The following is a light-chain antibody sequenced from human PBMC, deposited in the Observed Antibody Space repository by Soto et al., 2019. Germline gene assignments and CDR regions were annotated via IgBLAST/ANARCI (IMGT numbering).Light chain of an antibody. V-gene: IGKV3-15*01. CDR3: QQYNNWLWT. CDR1: QSVSSY. Sequence: EVVMTQSPATLSVSPGERATLSCGASQSVSSYLAWYQQKPGQAPRLLIYGASTRATGIPARFSGSGSGTEFTLTISSLQSEDFAVYYCQQYNNWLWTFGQGTKVDIK. CDR2: GAS. J-gene: IGKJ1*01.